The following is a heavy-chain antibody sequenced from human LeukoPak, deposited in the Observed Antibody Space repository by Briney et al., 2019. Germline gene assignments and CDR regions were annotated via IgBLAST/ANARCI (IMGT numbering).Heavy chain of an antibody. J-gene: IGHJ4*02. V-gene: IGHV3-30-3*01. CDR1: GFTFSSYA. D-gene: IGHD3-3*01. CDR3: ARNDPTYYDFWSGSALDY. Sequence: GGSLRLSCAASGFTFSSYAMHWVRQAPGKRLEWVAVISYDGSNKYYADSVKGRFTISRDNSKNTLYLQMNSLRAEDTAVYYCARNDPTYYDFWSGSALDYWGQGTLVTVSS. CDR2: ISYDGSNK.